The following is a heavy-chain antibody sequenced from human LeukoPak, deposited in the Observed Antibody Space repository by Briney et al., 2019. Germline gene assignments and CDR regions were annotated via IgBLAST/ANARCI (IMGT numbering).Heavy chain of an antibody. Sequence: SETLSLTCNVSGGSFTNYYGSWIRQTPEKGLEWIGQINHSGDTSYNPSLRSRMTLSVDRSKNQFSLKVTSVTAADTGVYYCARGPGTLGLSPWGQGTLVTVSS. CDR2: INHSGDT. CDR3: ARGPGTLGLSP. V-gene: IGHV4-34*01. J-gene: IGHJ5*02. D-gene: IGHD1-7*01. CDR1: GGSFTNYY.